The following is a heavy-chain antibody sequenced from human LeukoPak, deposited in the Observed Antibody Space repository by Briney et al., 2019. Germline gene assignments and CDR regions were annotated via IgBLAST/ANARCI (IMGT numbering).Heavy chain of an antibody. J-gene: IGHJ6*02. CDR1: GGSFSGYY. CDR3: ARGAFGGIRDGMDV. CDR2: INHSGST. D-gene: IGHD3-16*01. V-gene: IGHV4-34*01. Sequence: SETLSLTCAVYGGSFSGYYWSWIRQPPGKGLEWIGEINHSGSTNYNPSLKSRVTISVDTSKNQFSLQLNSVTPEDTAVYYCARGAFGGIRDGMDVWGQGTTVTVSS.